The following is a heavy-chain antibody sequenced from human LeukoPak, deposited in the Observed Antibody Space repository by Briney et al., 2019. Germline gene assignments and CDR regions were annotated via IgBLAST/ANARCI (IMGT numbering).Heavy chain of an antibody. D-gene: IGHD3-22*01. CDR3: ARDGDYYDSSGYYGPWFDP. Sequence: GGSLRCSCAASGFTCSNAWMSWVRQAPGKGLEWVGRIKSKTAGGTTDYAAPVKGRFTLSRDDSKNTLYLLMNSLRAEDTAVYYCARDGDYYDSSGYYGPWFDPWGQGTLVTVSS. V-gene: IGHV3-15*01. CDR1: GFTCSNAW. CDR2: IKSKTAGGTT. J-gene: IGHJ5*02.